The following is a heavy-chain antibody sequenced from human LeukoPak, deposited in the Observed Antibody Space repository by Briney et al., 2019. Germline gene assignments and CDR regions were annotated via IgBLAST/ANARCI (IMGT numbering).Heavy chain of an antibody. V-gene: IGHV3-48*01. CDR2: ISSSSSTI. CDR3: ARADWDTAMIDY. D-gene: IGHD5-18*01. Sequence: GGSLRLSCAASGLTISSYSMNWVRQAPGKGLQWVSYISSSSSTIYYADSVKGRFTISRDNSKNTLYLQMNSLRAEDTAVYYCARADWDTAMIDYWGQGTLVTVSS. J-gene: IGHJ4*02. CDR1: GLTISSYS.